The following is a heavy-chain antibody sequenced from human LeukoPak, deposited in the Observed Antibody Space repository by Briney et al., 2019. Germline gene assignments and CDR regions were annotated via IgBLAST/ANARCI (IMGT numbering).Heavy chain of an antibody. CDR2: IYHSGST. D-gene: IGHD3-3*01. CDR3: ARDQGYDFWSGYSNYYGMDV. J-gene: IGHJ6*02. V-gene: IGHV4-4*02. CDR1: GGSISSSNW. Sequence: SETLSLTCAVSGGSISSSNWWSWVRPPPGKGLEWIGEIYHSGSTNYNPSLKSRVTISVDKSKNQFSLKLSSVTAADTAVYYCARDQGYDFWSGYSNYYGMDVWGQGTTVTVSS.